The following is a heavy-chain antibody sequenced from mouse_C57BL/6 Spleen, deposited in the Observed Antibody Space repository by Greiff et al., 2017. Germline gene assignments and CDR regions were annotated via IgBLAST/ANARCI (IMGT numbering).Heavy chain of an antibody. J-gene: IGHJ4*01. V-gene: IGHV1-81*01. Sequence: VQRVESGAELARPGASVKLSCKASGYTFTSYGISWVKQRTGQGLEWIGEIYPRSGNTYYNEKFKGKATLTADKSSSTAYMELRSLTSEDSAVYFCARRKFLTTGVATRDYAMDYWGQGTSVTVSS. CDR1: GYTFTSYG. D-gene: IGHD1-1*01. CDR2: IYPRSGNT. CDR3: ARRKFLTTGVATRDYAMDY.